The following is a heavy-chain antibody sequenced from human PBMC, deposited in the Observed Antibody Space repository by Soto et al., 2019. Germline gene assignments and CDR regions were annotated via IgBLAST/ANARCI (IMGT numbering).Heavy chain of an antibody. V-gene: IGHV4-4*02. Sequence: SETLSLTCAVSGGSTSSSNWWSWVRQPPGKGLEWIGEIYHSGSTNYNPSLKSRVTISVDKSKNQFSLKLSSVTAADTAVYYCARDARYDYYYYYYGMDVWGQGTTVTVSS. CDR3: ARDARYDYYYYYYGMDV. J-gene: IGHJ6*02. CDR2: IYHSGST. CDR1: GGSTSSSNW. D-gene: IGHD3-3*01.